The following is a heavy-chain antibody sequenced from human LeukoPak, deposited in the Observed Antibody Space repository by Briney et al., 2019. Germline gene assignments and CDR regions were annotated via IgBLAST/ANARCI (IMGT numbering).Heavy chain of an antibody. J-gene: IGHJ6*03. CDR1: RFTLSDYT. CDR2: ITSNGSDK. D-gene: IGHD1-26*01. V-gene: IGHV3-64*02. Sequence: PGGSLRLSCAASRFTLSDYTIHWVRQAPGKRLQSVSAITSNGSDKRYADSVKGRFAISSDNSRIAVFLQMRGLRIEDMAVYYCARVKMGATVSDYYYYYMDVWGKGTTVTVSS. CDR3: ARVKMGATVSDYYYYYMDV.